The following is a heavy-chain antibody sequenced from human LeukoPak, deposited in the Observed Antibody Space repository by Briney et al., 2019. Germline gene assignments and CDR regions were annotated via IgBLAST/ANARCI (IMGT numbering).Heavy chain of an antibody. CDR1: GGSISSGDYY. V-gene: IGHV4-31*03. CDR2: IYYSGDT. J-gene: IGHJ4*02. D-gene: IGHD3-9*01. CDR3: AASYDILTGPSVDY. Sequence: SETLSLTCTVSGGSISSGDYYWSWIRQHPGKGLEWIGYIYYSGDTYYNPSLRSRVSISVDTSKNQFSLKLSSVTAADTAVYYCAASYDILTGPSVDYWGQGTLVTVSS.